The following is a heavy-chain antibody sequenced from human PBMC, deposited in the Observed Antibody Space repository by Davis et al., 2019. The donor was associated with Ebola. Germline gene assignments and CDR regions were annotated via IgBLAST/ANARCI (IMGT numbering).Heavy chain of an antibody. J-gene: IGHJ4*02. CDR2: ISDSGRT. Sequence: SETLSLTCTVSGGSISSGLYFWNWIRQHPGKGLEWIGYISDSGRTYYNPSLKSRVTISVDTSKNHFSLKLISVTAADTAVYFCATYGGEGSYFDNWGQGTLVSVSS. CDR1: GGSISSGLYF. V-gene: IGHV4-31*03. D-gene: IGHD4-23*01. CDR3: ATYGGEGSYFDN.